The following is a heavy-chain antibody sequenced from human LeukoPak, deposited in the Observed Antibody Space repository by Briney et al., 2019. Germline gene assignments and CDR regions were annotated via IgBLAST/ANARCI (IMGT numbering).Heavy chain of an antibody. V-gene: IGHV3-23*01. CDR1: GFTFSSYA. J-gene: IGHJ4*02. CDR3: AKDARVGQQLVYDFDY. Sequence: GGSLRLSCVASGFTFSSYAMSWVRQAPGKGLERVSAITDSGDYTNYADSVKGRFTISRDNSQNTLYLQMNSLRAEDTAVYYCAKDARVGQQLVYDFDYWGQGTLVTVSS. CDR2: ITDSGDYT. D-gene: IGHD6-13*01.